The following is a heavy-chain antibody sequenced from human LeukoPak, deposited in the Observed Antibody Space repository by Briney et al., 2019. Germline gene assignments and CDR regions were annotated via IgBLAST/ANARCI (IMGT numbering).Heavy chain of an antibody. J-gene: IGHJ5*02. CDR1: DTIRSHY. Sequence: SETLSLTCIVSDTIRSHYWNWIRQPPGKGLEWIGYVFYSGSTNYNPSLKSRVAISLDTSRNQFSLRLCSVTAADTAVYYCARGHPGYSLSWGQGTLVTVSS. V-gene: IGHV4-59*11. D-gene: IGHD6-13*01. CDR3: ARGHPGYSLS. CDR2: VFYSGST.